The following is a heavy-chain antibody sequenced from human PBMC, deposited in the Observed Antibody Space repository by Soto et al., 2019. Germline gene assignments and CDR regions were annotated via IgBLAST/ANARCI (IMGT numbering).Heavy chain of an antibody. CDR2: IHTTDGT. Sequence: SETLSLTCTVSGGSISSYYWSWIRQPAGKGMEWIGRIHTTDGTNYNPSLKSRVTMSIDTSNNQFSLKLSSLTAADTAVYYCARALSSAAGLYFDFWGQGTLVTVSS. V-gene: IGHV4-4*07. CDR1: GGSISSYY. J-gene: IGHJ4*01. CDR3: ARALSSAAGLYFDF. D-gene: IGHD6-13*01.